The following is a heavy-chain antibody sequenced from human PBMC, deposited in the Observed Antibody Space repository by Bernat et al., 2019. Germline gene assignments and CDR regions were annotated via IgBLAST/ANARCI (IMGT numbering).Heavy chain of an antibody. D-gene: IGHD5-18*01. Sequence: QVQLVESGGGVVQPGRSLRLSCAASGFTFSSYGMHWVRQAPGKGLEWVAVIWYDGSNKYYADSVKGRFTISRDNSKNTLYLQMNSLRAEDTAVYYCGRDTAMASYYSYGMDVWGQGTTVTVSS. V-gene: IGHV3-33*01. J-gene: IGHJ6*02. CDR1: GFTFSSYG. CDR2: IWYDGSNK. CDR3: GRDTAMASYYSYGMDV.